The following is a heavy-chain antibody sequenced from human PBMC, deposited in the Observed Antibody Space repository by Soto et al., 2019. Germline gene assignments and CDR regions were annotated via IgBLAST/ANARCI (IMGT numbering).Heavy chain of an antibody. J-gene: IGHJ6*02. CDR1: GFSVSSNY. D-gene: IGHD3-9*01. V-gene: IGHV3-53*04. CDR2: IYSGGST. Sequence: EVQLVESGGGLVQPGGSLRLSCAASGFSVSSNYMSWVRQAPGKGLEWVSIIYSGGSTYYADSVKGRFTISRHNSENTLYLQMNSLRADDTAVYYCASDYDILSGYKGYHYYGMDVWGQGTTVTVSS. CDR3: ASDYDILSGYKGYHYYGMDV.